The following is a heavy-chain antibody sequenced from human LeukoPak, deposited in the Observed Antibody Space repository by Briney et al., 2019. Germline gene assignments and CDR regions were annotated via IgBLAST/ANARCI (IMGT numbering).Heavy chain of an antibody. J-gene: IGHJ6*02. D-gene: IGHD6-6*01. CDR1: GGSVSSGSYY. CDR2: IYYSGST. CDR3: ARDPYSSSSNYYYYGMDV. V-gene: IGHV4-61*01. Sequence: SETLSLTCTVSGGSVSSGSYYWSWIRQPPRKGLEWIGYIYYSGSTNYNPSLKSRVTISVDTSKNQFSLKLSSVTAADTAVYYCARDPYSSSSNYYYYGMDVWGQGTTVTVSS.